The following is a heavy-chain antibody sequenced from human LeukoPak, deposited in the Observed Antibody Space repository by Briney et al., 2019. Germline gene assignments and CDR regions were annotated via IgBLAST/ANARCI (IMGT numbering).Heavy chain of an antibody. J-gene: IGHJ5*02. CDR2: ISGSGDIT. CDR1: GFTFSSYA. D-gene: IGHD3-10*01. V-gene: IGHV3-23*01. Sequence: GGSLRVSCAAPGFTFSSYAMCWVRQAPGKGLWWVSVISGSGDITHYADSVKSRFTISTDNSKNTLYPQMYSLRAEDTPAYYCENASNSPWYGGWFDPWGQGTLVTVSS. CDR3: ENASNSPWYGGWFDP.